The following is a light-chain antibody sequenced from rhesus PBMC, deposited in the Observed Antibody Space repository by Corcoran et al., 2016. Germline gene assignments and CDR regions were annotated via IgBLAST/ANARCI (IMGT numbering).Light chain of an antibody. J-gene: IGKJ1*01. CDR2: KAS. V-gene: IGKV1-22*01. CDR3: LQYSSSTWT. Sequence: DIQMTQSPSSLSASVGDTVTITCRASQSISSWLDWYQQKPGKAPKLLIYKASSLQSGVPSRFSGNGSWTDFTLTLSCLKPGDFATYYCLQYSSSTWTLGQETKVEIK. CDR1: QSISSW.